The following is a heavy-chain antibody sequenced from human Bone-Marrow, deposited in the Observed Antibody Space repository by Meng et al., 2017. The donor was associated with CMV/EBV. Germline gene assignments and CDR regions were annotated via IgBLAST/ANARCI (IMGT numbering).Heavy chain of an antibody. Sequence: GESLKISCAASGFTLSNYGMHWVRQAPGKGLEWVAFIRYDGSSEYYADSLKGRFTISRDNSKNTLYLQMNSLKSEDTAVYYCATDGRGLWFGDHWGQGTLVTVSS. D-gene: IGHD3-10*01. CDR3: ATDGRGLWFGDH. V-gene: IGHV3-30*02. CDR2: IRYDGSSE. CDR1: GFTLSNYG. J-gene: IGHJ4*02.